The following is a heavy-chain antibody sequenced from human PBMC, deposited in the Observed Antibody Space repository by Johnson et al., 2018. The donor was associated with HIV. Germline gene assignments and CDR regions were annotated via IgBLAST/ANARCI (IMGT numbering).Heavy chain of an antibody. CDR3: ARSRGPMRKDAFDI. Sequence: VQLVESGGGLVQPGGSLRLSCAASGFTFTQYAMHWVLQAPGKGLEYVSAISNNGGDTYYANSVDGRFTISRDNDKNTLYLEMGSLRVEDMAVYYCARSRGPMRKDAFDIWGQGTKVTVSS. CDR1: GFTFTQYA. D-gene: IGHD3-10*01. V-gene: IGHV3-64*01. CDR2: ISNNGGDT. J-gene: IGHJ3*02.